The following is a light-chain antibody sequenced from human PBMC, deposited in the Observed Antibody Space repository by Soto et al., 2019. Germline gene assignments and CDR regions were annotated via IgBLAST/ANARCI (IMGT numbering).Light chain of an antibody. CDR2: DAS. Sequence: DIRMTQSPSSLSASVGDRVTITCRASQSISSYLNWYQQKPGKAPKLLIYDASSLESGVPQRFSGSGSGTEFTLTISSLQTDDFSTYYCQQYHSYWTFGQGTKVE. V-gene: IGKV1-5*01. CDR1: QSISSY. CDR3: QQYHSYWT. J-gene: IGKJ1*01.